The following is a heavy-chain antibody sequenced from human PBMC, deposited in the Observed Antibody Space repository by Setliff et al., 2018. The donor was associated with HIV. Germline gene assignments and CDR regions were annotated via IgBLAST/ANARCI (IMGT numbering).Heavy chain of an antibody. CDR1: GYTLTELS. J-gene: IGHJ1*01. Sequence: ASVKVSCKVSGYTLTELSMHWVRQAPGKGLEWMGGFDPEDGETIYAQKFQGRVTMTEDTSTDTAYMELSSLRSDDTAMYYCATDPGYSSTWYSESFQHWGQGTVVTV. CDR3: ATDPGYSSTWYSESFQH. V-gene: IGHV1-24*01. D-gene: IGHD6-13*01. CDR2: FDPEDGET.